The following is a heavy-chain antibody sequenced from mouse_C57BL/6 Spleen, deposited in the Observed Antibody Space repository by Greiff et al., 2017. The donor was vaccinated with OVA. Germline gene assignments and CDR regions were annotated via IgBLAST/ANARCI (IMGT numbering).Heavy chain of an antibody. J-gene: IGHJ4*01. D-gene: IGHD2-1*01. CDR3: AKRGNGNYEDYYAMDY. CDR1: GFSLTSYG. CDR2: IWRGGST. V-gene: IGHV2-5*01. Sequence: QVQLQQSGPGLVQPSQSLSITCTVSGFSLTSYGVHWVRQSPGKGLEWLGVIWRGGSTDYNAAFMSRLSITKDNSKSQVFFKMNSLQADDTAIYYCAKRGNGNYEDYYAMDYWGQGTSVTVSS.